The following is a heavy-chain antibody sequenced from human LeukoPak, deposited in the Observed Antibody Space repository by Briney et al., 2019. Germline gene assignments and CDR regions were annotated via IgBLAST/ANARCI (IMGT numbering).Heavy chain of an antibody. CDR3: ARPLMYYYGSETYFWFDP. CDR2: IKQDGSEK. V-gene: IGHV3-7*01. J-gene: IGHJ5*02. Sequence: QPGGSLRLSCAASGFTFGSHWMNWVRQAPGKGLEWVANIKQDGSEKYYVDSVKGRFTISRDNAKNSLSLQMNSLRVEDTAVYYCARPLMYYYGSETYFWFDPWGQGTLVTVSS. CDR1: GFTFGSHW. D-gene: IGHD3-10*01.